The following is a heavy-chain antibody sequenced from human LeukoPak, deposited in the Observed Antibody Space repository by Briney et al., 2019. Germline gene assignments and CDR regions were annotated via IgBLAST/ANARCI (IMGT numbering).Heavy chain of an antibody. CDR3: ARVVGSAIRSGVDY. J-gene: IGHJ4*02. CDR1: GSSFSNNV. CDR2: ISFTSVFI. D-gene: IGHD1-26*01. Sequence: GRSLRPSCAAAGSSFSNNVIASVRQAPGKGLEWVASISFTSVFIYYAASVKGRFTISRDNAKNSLYLQMSYLRAEDTAVYYCARVVGSAIRSGVDYWGQGTLVTVSS. V-gene: IGHV3-21*01.